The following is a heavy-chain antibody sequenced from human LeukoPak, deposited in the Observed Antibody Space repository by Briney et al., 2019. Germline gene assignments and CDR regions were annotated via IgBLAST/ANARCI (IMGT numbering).Heavy chain of an antibody. CDR3: ARGVFDGDLLTGYWYFDL. CDR1: GFTFSSYG. V-gene: IGHV3-33*01. D-gene: IGHD1-20*01. Sequence: GGSLRLSCEASGFTFSSYGFHWVRRAPGKGLEWVAVIWYDGSNKYYGDSVKGRFTISRDNSKNTVYLQMNSLRAEDTAVYYCARGVFDGDLLTGYWYFDLWGRGTLVTVSS. CDR2: IWYDGSNK. J-gene: IGHJ2*01.